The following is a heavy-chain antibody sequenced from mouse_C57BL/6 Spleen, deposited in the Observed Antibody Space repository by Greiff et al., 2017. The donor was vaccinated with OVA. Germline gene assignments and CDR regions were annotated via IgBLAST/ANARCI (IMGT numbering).Heavy chain of an antibody. D-gene: IGHD1-1*01. Sequence: LVESGAELVKPGASVKLSCTASGFNIKDYYMHWVKQRTEQGLEWIGRIDPEDGETKYAPKFQGKATITADTSSNTAYLQLSSLTSEATAVYYCASYYYGSAWFAYWGQGTLVTVSA. V-gene: IGHV14-2*01. CDR3: ASYYYGSAWFAY. J-gene: IGHJ3*01. CDR1: GFNIKDYY. CDR2: IDPEDGET.